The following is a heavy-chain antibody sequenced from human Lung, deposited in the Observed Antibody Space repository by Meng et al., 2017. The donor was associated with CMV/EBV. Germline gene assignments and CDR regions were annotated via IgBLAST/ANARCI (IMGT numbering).Heavy chain of an antibody. CDR1: GGSISSGGYY. J-gene: IGHJ4*02. Sequence: SXTLSLXCSVSGGSISSGGYYWSWIRHHPGKGLEWIGYIYYTGSTFYNPSLRSRVTISVDTSTDQFSLKLNSVTAADTAVYYCARRDYYDLGSGNWGQGTLVTVSS. CDR2: IYYTGST. D-gene: IGHD3-10*01. V-gene: IGHV4-31*02. CDR3: ARRDYYDLGSGN.